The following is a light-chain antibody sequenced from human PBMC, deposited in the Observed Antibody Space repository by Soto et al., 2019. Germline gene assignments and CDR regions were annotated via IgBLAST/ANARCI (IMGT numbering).Light chain of an antibody. V-gene: IGLV2-11*01. CDR1: SNDVGGYKY. CDR2: DVN. CDR3: CSYAGTYTYV. J-gene: IGLJ1*01. Sequence: QSVLTQPRSVSGSHLQSVTISCTGTSNDVGGYKYVSWYQQHPGKAPKVLTHDVNKRPSGVPDRFSGSKSGNTASLTISGLQAEDEADYYCCSYAGTYTYVFGTVTKVTVL.